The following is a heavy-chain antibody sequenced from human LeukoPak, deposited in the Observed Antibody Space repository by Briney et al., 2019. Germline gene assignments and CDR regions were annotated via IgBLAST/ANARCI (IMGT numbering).Heavy chain of an antibody. D-gene: IGHD2-15*01. CDR1: GFTFSSYA. CDR3: ARPRGYCSGGSCPNGQFDY. J-gene: IGHJ4*02. Sequence: NPGGSLRLSCAASGFTFSSYAMHWVRQAPGKGLEWVAVISYDGSNKYYADSVKGRFTISRDNSKNTLYLQMNSLRAEDTAVYYCARPRGYCSGGSCPNGQFDYWGQGTLVTVSS. V-gene: IGHV3-30-3*01. CDR2: ISYDGSNK.